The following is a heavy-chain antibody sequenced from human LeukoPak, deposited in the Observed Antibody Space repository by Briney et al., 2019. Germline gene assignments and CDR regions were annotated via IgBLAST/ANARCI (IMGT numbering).Heavy chain of an antibody. CDR3: ARGGYYYDSGGYSSDAFDI. CDR2: IYHSGST. CDR1: GGSISSGGYS. J-gene: IGHJ3*02. V-gene: IGHV4-30-2*01. Sequence: PQTLSLTCAVSGGSISSGGYSWSWIRQPPGKGLEWIGYIYHSGSTYYNPSLKSRVTISVDRSKNQFSLKLSSVTAADTAVYYCARGGYYYDSGGYSSDAFDIWGQGTMVTVSS. D-gene: IGHD3-22*01.